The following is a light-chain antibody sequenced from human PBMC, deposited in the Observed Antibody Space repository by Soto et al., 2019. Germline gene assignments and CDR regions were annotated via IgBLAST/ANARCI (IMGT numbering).Light chain of an antibody. CDR3: SSYTSSSAWV. CDR2: EVS. V-gene: IGLV2-18*02. J-gene: IGLJ2*01. Sequence: QSALTQPPSVSGSPGQSVTISCTETSSDVGSYNRVSWYQQPPGTAPKLMIYEVSNRPSGVPDRFSGSKSGNTASLTISGLQAEDEADYYCSSYTSSSAWVFGGGTKLTVL. CDR1: SSDVGSYNR.